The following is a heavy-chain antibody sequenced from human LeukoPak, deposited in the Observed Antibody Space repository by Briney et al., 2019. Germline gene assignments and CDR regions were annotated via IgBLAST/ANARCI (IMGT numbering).Heavy chain of an antibody. V-gene: IGHV3-48*03. CDR2: ISSSGSTI. D-gene: IGHD3-10*02. CDR1: GSTFSTDA. J-gene: IGHJ6*04. CDR3: AELGITMIGGV. Sequence: GGSLRLSCAASGSTFSTDAMNWVRQAPGKGLEWVSYISSSGSTIYYADSVKGRFTISRDNAKNSLYLQMNSLRAEDTAVYYCAELGITMIGGVWGKGTTVTISS.